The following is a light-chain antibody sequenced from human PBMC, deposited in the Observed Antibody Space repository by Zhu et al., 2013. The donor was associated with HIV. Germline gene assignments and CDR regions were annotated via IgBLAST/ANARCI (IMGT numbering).Light chain of an antibody. V-gene: IGKV3-11*01. CDR3: HQRSNWPIT. J-gene: IGKJ5*01. CDR2: DAS. Sequence: PATLSLSPGERATLSCRASQSVSSFLAWYQQKPGQAPRLLIYDASNRATGIPPRFSGSGSGTDFTLTISSLEPEDFAVYYCHQRSNWPITFGQGTRLEVK. CDR1: QSVSSF.